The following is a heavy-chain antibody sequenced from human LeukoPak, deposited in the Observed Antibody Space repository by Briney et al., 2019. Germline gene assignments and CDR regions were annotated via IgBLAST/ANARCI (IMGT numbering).Heavy chain of an antibody. CDR2: IYYSGST. Sequence: PSETLSLTCTVSGGSISSSSYYWGWIRQPPGKRLEWIGSIYYSGSTYYNPSLKSRVTISVDTSKNQFSLKLSSVTAADTAVYYCATQRGTIFGVANHYWYFDLWGRGTLVTVSS. J-gene: IGHJ2*01. V-gene: IGHV4-39*01. D-gene: IGHD3-3*01. CDR3: ATQRGTIFGVANHYWYFDL. CDR1: GGSISSSSYY.